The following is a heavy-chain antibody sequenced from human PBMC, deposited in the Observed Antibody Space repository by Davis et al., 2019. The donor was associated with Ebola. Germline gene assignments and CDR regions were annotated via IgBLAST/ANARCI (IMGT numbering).Heavy chain of an antibody. J-gene: IGHJ5*02. D-gene: IGHD2-2*01. CDR3: ARGPNFKYCSSTSCYRFDP. V-gene: IGHV4-39*01. CDR2: IYYSGST. Sequence: MPSETLSLTCTVSGGSISSSSYYWGWIRQPPGKGLEWIGSIYYSGSTYYNPSLKSRVTISVDTSKNQFSLKLSSVTAADTAVYYCARGPNFKYCSSTSCYRFDPWGQGTLVTVSS. CDR1: GGSISSSSYY.